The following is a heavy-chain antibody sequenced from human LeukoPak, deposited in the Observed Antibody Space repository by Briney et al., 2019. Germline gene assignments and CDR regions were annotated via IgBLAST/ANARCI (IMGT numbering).Heavy chain of an antibody. CDR2: IIPIFGTA. CDR1: GGTFSSYA. D-gene: IGHD2-8*01. J-gene: IGHJ4*02. CDR3: ARGRYCTNGVCYNRPLPPDY. V-gene: IGHV1-69*13. Sequence: SVTVSCKASGGTFSSYAISWVRQAPEQGLEWMGGIIPIFGTANYAQKFQGRVTITADESTSTAYMELSSLRSEDTAVYYCARGRYCTNGVCYNRPLPPDYWGQGTLVTVSS.